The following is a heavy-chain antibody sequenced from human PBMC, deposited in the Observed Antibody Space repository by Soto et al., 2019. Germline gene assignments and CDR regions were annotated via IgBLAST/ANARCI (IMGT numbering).Heavy chain of an antibody. CDR1: GYTFTSYG. Sequence: GASVKVSCKASGYTFTSYGISWVRQAPGQGLEWMGWISAYNGNTNYAQKLQGRVTMTTDTSTSTAYMELRSLRSDDTAVYYCARDRAYYDFWSGYSPFDYWGQGTLVTVSS. J-gene: IGHJ4*02. CDR3: ARDRAYYDFWSGYSPFDY. V-gene: IGHV1-18*04. CDR2: ISAYNGNT. D-gene: IGHD3-3*01.